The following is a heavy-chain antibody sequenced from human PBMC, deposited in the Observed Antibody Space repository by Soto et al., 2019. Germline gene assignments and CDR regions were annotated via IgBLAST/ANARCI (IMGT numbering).Heavy chain of an antibody. CDR1: GGSLSNFG. J-gene: IGHJ6*02. Sequence: QVQLVQSGAEVKKPGSSVKVSCTASGGSLSNFGISWVRQAPGQGLEWMGAIIPVFGTPNYAQKFQDRVTINADESTTTGYMEVRSVTSEDSAVFYGARGESTMIVVTTYYAMDVWGQGTTVTVSS. CDR2: IIPVFGTP. CDR3: ARGESTMIVVTTYYAMDV. D-gene: IGHD3-22*01. V-gene: IGHV1-69*12.